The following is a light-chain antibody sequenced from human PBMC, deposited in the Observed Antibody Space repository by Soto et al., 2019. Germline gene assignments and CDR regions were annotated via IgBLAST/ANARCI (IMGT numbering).Light chain of an antibody. Sequence: DIQLTKSPSSLSAFVGDRVTITCRSSQSINSYLSWYHQKPVKAPKLLIYAASSLQSGVPSRFSGSGSGTDFSLTISSLQPEDFATYYCQNSDSIPPTFGQGTKVDIK. CDR3: QNSDSIPPT. V-gene: IGKV1-39*01. J-gene: IGKJ1*01. CDR2: AAS. CDR1: QSINSY.